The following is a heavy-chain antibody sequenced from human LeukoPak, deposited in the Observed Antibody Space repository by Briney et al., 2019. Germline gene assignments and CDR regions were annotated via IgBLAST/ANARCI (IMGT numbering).Heavy chain of an antibody. CDR2: IYPGDSQT. D-gene: IGHD2-8*02. V-gene: IGHV5-51*01. Sequence: GESLKISCQGSGYIFNTYWIGWVRQMPGKGLEWMGIIYPGDSQTKYSPSFQGQVTISVDKSISTAYLQWSSLQASDTAMYYCARHGSDCTGGHCFLDSLNHWGQGTLVIVSS. CDR3: ARHGSDCTGGHCFLDSLNH. J-gene: IGHJ4*02. CDR1: GYIFNTYW.